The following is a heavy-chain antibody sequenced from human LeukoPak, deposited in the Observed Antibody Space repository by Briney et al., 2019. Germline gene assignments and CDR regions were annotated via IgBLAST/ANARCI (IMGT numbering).Heavy chain of an antibody. Sequence: SETLSLTCTVSGGSISSSSYYWGWIRQPPGKGLEWIGSIYYSGSTYYNPSLKSRVTISVDTSKNQFSLKLSSVTAADTAVYYCARQRMAVAGLSNWFDPWGQGTLVTVSS. J-gene: IGHJ5*02. CDR3: ARQRMAVAGLSNWFDP. V-gene: IGHV4-39*01. D-gene: IGHD6-19*01. CDR1: GGSISSSSYY. CDR2: IYYSGST.